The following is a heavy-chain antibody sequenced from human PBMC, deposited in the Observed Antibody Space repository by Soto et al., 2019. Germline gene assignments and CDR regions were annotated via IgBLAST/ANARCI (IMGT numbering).Heavy chain of an antibody. J-gene: IGHJ4*02. CDR1: GGSISSTSYY. V-gene: IGHV4-39*01. CDR2: IYYRGST. CDR3: ATQAPATLIAARFDS. Sequence: QLQLQESGPRLVKPSETLSLTCTVSGGSISSTSYYWGWIRQPPGKGLEWIGSIYYRGSTYYNPSLKSRVTMSVDAAKNQFSLHLSSVTAADTAVYYCATQAPATLIAARFDSWGQGTLVTVSS. D-gene: IGHD6-6*01.